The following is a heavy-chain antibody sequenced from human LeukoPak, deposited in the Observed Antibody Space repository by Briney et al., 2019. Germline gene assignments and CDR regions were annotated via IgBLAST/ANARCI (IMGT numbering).Heavy chain of an antibody. CDR3: ARDHSSSCQLLDY. D-gene: IGHD6-13*01. Sequence: GASVKVSCKASGYTFTTYGVTWVRQAPRQGLEWMGWISAYNGDIKYAEKFHGRITMTTDTFTNTAYMELRSLRSDDTAVYYCARDHSSSCQLLDYWGQGTLVTVSS. V-gene: IGHV1-18*01. CDR2: ISAYNGDI. CDR1: GYTFTTYG. J-gene: IGHJ4*02.